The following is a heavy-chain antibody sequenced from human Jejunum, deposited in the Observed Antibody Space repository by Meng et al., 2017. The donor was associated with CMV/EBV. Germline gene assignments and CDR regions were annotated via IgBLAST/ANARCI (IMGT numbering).Heavy chain of an antibody. D-gene: IGHD5-18*01. CDR3: AKGLQFPFRGRAQKISSYNGMDV. CDR2: VSSGSTII. J-gene: IGHJ6*02. Sequence: WVRQAAGMGLVLFSVVSSGSTIIKYADSVKCRFTISRDNSRNTVHLVMNSLGVEDTAIYYCAKGLQFPFRGRAQKISSYNGMDVWGQGTTVTVSS. V-gene: IGHV3-23*03.